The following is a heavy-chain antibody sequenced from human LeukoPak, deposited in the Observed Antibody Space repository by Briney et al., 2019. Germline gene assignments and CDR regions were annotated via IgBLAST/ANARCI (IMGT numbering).Heavy chain of an antibody. CDR3: ARRGHSIA. D-gene: IGHD2/OR15-2a*01. V-gene: IGHV4-39*01. CDR2: IYYSGST. Sequence: SETLSLTCTVSGGSISSSSYYWGWIRQPPGKGPEWIGSIYYSGSTYYNPSLKSRVTISVDTSKNQFSLKLSSVTAADTAVYYCARRGHSIAWGQGTLVTVSS. J-gene: IGHJ4*02. CDR1: GGSISSSSYY.